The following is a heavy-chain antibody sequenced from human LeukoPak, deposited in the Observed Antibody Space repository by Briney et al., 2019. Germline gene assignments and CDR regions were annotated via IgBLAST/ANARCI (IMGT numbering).Heavy chain of an antibody. D-gene: IGHD2-2*01. Sequence: PSETLSLTCTVSGGSVNNYSYYWSWIRQPPGKRLEWIGYIFYSGSTNYNPSLKSRVTLSVDTSKNQFSLKLTSVTAADTAVYYCARRYCSSSSCFGGDAFDIWGRGTMVTVSS. CDR2: IFYSGST. V-gene: IGHV4-61*01. J-gene: IGHJ3*02. CDR3: ARRYCSSSSCFGGDAFDI. CDR1: GGSVNNYSYY.